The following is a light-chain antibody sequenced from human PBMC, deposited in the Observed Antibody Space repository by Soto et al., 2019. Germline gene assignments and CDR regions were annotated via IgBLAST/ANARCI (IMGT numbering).Light chain of an antibody. J-gene: IGKJ1*01. V-gene: IGKV1-39*01. CDR3: QQYNSYWT. CDR1: QIINTY. Sequence: DIQMTQSPSSLSASVGDMVTITFRASQIINTYLNWYQQKPGKAPKLLIYGASNLQSGVPSRFSGSGSGTEFTLTISSLQPDDFATYYCQQYNSYWTFGQGTKVDIK. CDR2: GAS.